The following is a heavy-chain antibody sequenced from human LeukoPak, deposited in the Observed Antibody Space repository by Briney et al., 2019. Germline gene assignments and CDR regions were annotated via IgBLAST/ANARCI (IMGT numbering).Heavy chain of an antibody. CDR2: VWYDGSNK. V-gene: IGHV3-33*06. CDR1: GFTFSSYG. J-gene: IGHJ4*02. CDR3: AKDLLGSGYPFDY. D-gene: IGHD3-3*01. Sequence: GRSLRLSCAASGFTFSSYGMHWVRQTPGKGLEWVAVVWYDGSNKYYADSVTGRFTISRDNSKNTLYLQMNSLRAEDTAVYYCAKDLLGSGYPFDYWGQGTLVTVSS.